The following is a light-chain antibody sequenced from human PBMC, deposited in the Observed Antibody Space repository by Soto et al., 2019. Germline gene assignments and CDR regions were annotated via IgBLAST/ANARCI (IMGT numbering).Light chain of an antibody. CDR3: AAGDDSLNGWV. CDR2: YDD. Sequence: QSVLTQPPSVSEAPRQRVTISCSGSSSKIGNNAVNWYQQLPGKAPKLLIYYDDLLPSGVSDRFAGSKSGTSASLAISGLQAEDEADYYCAAGDDSLNGWVFGGGNKLTVL. V-gene: IGLV1-36*01. J-gene: IGLJ3*02. CDR1: SSKIGNNA.